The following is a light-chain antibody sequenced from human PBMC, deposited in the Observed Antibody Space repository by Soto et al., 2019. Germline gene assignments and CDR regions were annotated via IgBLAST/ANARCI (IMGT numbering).Light chain of an antibody. Sequence: DIPMTQSPSSLSASVGDRVTITCRASQGISNSLAWFQQKPGKAPKSLIYAAFNLQTGVPSRFSGSGSGTEFTLTISSLQPADFATYYCQQHNAYPLTFGGGTKVEI. CDR3: QQHNAYPLT. J-gene: IGKJ4*01. CDR2: AAF. V-gene: IGKV1-16*01. CDR1: QGISNS.